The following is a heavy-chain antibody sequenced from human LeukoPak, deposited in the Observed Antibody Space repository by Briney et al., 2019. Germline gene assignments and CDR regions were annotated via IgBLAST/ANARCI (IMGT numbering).Heavy chain of an antibody. D-gene: IGHD3-22*01. CDR3: ARQGNYDRSLSWFDP. J-gene: IGHJ5*02. CDR2: IYNSDST. CDR1: GGSISSYY. Sequence: SETLSLTCTVSGGSISSYYWSWIRQPPGKGLEWIGHIYNSDSTKYNPSLKSRVTISVDTSKNQFSLKLGSVTAADTAIYYCARQGNYDRSLSWFDPWGQGTLVTVSS. V-gene: IGHV4-59*08.